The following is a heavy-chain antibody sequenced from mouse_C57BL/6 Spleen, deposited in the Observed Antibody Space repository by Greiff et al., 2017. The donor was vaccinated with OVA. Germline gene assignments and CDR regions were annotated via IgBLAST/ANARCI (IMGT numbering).Heavy chain of an antibody. Sequence: EVHLVESGGGLVKPGGSLKLSCAASGFTFSSYAMSWVRQTPEKRLEWVATISDGGSYTYYPDNVKGRFTISRDNAKNNLYLQMSHLKSEDTAMYYCARGGITTTSDYWGQGTTLTVSS. V-gene: IGHV5-4*01. CDR1: GFTFSSYA. CDR2: ISDGGSYT. J-gene: IGHJ2*01. D-gene: IGHD2-4*01. CDR3: ARGGITTTSDY.